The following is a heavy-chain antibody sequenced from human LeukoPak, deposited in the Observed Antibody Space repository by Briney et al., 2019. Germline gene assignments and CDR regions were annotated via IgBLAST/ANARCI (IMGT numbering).Heavy chain of an antibody. J-gene: IGHJ4*02. CDR2: ISGSGGNT. CDR3: AKIWNPITMVRGVIDY. D-gene: IGHD3-10*01. CDR1: GFTFNNYG. Sequence: GGSLRLSCAASGFTFNNYGMSWVRQAPGKGLEWVSGISGSGGNTYYRDSVKGRFTISRDNFKNRLHLQMNSLRAEDTAVYYCAKIWNPITMVRGVIDYWGQGTLVTVSS. V-gene: IGHV3-23*01.